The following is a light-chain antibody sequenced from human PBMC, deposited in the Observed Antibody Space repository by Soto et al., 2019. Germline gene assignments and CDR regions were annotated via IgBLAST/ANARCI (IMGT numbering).Light chain of an antibody. CDR1: QSVLDNSTNKSY. CDR3: HQYYTTPQT. CDR2: WAS. Sequence: VLTQSPRSLAVSLGERATVNCRSSQSVLDNSTNKSYLAWYQKKPGHPPKLLVHWASVWEAGVPDRFSGGGSGTDFNLTISSLQAEDVAVYYCHQYYTTPQTFGQGTQLEIK. V-gene: IGKV4-1*01. J-gene: IGKJ2*01.